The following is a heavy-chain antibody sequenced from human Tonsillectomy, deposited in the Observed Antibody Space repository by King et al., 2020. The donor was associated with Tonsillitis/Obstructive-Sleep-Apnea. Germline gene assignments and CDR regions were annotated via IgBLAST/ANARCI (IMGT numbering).Heavy chain of an antibody. Sequence: VQLQQWGAGLLKPSETLSLICAVYGGSFSGYYWSWIRQPPGKGLEWIGEINHSGSTNYNPSLKSRDTISLDTSKNQFSLKLTSVTAADTDVYYCARSGYPVDFDYWGQGALVTVSS. CDR1: GGSFSGYY. V-gene: IGHV4-34*01. J-gene: IGHJ4*02. CDR3: ARSGYPVDFDY. CDR2: INHSGST. D-gene: IGHD3-9*01.